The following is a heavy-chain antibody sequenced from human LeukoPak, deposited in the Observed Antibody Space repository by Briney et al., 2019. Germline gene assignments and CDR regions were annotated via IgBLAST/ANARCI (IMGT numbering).Heavy chain of an antibody. V-gene: IGHV4-34*01. CDR2: INHSGNT. CDR3: ARVNWNDVLFT. J-gene: IGHJ4*02. CDR1: GGSFSDYY. Sequence: SESLSLTCAVYGGSFSDYYWSWIRQPPGKGLEWIGEINHSGNTNYNASLKSRATISVDTSRTQFSLKLSSVTAADTAVYYCARVNWNDVLFTWGPGTLVTVSS. D-gene: IGHD1-1*01.